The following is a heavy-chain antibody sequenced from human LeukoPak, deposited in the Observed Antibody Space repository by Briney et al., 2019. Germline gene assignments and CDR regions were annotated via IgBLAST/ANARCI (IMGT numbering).Heavy chain of an antibody. CDR3: ARGDYYDSSGYYYFLRFDY. CDR1: GGSFSGYY. CDR2: INHSGST. J-gene: IGHJ4*02. V-gene: IGHV4-34*01. Sequence: SETLSLTCAVYGGSFSGYYWSWIRQPPGKGLEWIGEINHSGSTNYNPSPKSRVTISVDTSKNQFSLKLSSVTAADTAVYYCARGDYYDSSGYYYFLRFDYWGQGTLVTVSS. D-gene: IGHD3-22*01.